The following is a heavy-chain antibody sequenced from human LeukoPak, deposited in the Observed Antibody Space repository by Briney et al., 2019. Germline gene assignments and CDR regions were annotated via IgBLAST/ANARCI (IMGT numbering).Heavy chain of an antibody. CDR3: ASASGYYGGFNY. J-gene: IGHJ4*02. CDR1: GFSFRTYA. D-gene: IGHD3-22*01. CDR2: ISYDGSQS. V-gene: IGHV3-30*01. Sequence: PGGSLRLSCVDSGFSFRTYAMHWVRQAPGKGLEWVALISYDGSQSHYADSVEGRFTISRDNSENTLLLQMNNLRTDDTAVYYCASASGYYGGFNYWGQGTLVTVSS.